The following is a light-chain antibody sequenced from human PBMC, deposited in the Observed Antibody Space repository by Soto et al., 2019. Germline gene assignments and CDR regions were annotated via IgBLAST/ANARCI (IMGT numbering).Light chain of an antibody. J-gene: IGLJ2*01. V-gene: IGLV2-14*01. CDR1: SSDVGGYNY. CDR3: SSYTSSSTLVV. Sequence: QSALTQPASVSGSPGQSITISCTGTSSDVGGYNYVSWYQQHPGKAPKLMIYDVSNRPSGVSNRFSGAKSGNTASLTISGRQAEDEADYYCSSYTSSSTLVVFGVGTQLTVL. CDR2: DVS.